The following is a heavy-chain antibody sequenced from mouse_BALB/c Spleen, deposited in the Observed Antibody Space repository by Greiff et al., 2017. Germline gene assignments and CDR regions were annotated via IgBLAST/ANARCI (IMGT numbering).Heavy chain of an antibody. D-gene: IGHD2-3*01. J-gene: IGHJ4*01. CDR3: ARGDDYYEDYAMDY. Sequence: VQLQQSGAELVKPGASVKLSCKASGYTFTSYYMYWVKQRPGQGLEWIGEINPSNGGTNFNEKFKSKATLTVDKSSSTAYMQLSSLTSEDSAVYYCARGDDYYEDYAMDYWGQGTTVTVSS. V-gene: IGHV1S81*02. CDR1: GYTFTSYY. CDR2: INPSNGGT.